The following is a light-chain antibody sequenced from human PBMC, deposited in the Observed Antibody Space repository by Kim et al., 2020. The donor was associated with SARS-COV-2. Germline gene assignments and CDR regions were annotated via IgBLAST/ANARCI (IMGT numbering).Light chain of an antibody. CDR1: SLRSYY. CDR3: TSRDSNDNVV. J-gene: IGLJ2*01. CDR2: GKN. V-gene: IGLV3-19*01. Sequence: SSELTQDPAVSVALGQTVRITCQGDSLRSYYATWYQQKPGQAPILFIYGKNNRPSGIPDRFSGSSSGNTASLTITGTQAGDEADYYCTSRDSNDNVVFGG.